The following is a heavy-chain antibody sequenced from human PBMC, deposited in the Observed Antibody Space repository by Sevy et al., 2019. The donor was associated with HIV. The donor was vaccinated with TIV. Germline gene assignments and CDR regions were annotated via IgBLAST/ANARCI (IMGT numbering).Heavy chain of an antibody. CDR3: ITDQAYRGYDEEVINYYFYGMDV. V-gene: IGHV3-15*01. CDR1: GFTFSSAW. D-gene: IGHD5-12*01. CDR2: IKSEFDGGAI. J-gene: IGHJ6*02. Sequence: GGSLRLSCTASGFTFSSAWMSWVRQAPGKGLEWVGRIKSEFDGGAIDYAAPVKGRLSISREDSKNTVYLQMNSPKTEDTDVYYCITDQAYRGYDEEVINYYFYGMDVWGQGTTVTVSS.